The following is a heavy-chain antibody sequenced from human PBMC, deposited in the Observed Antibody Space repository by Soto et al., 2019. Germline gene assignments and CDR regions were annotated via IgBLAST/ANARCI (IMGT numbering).Heavy chain of an antibody. CDR2: IIPIFGTP. Sequence: SVKVSCKASGGTFTNYAFSWVRQAPGQGLEWMGGIIPIFGTPDYAQKFQGRVTITADESTRTASMGLNSLRSDDTAVYYCARERAVGYCITTTCPKPFYYYAMDVWGQGTTVTVSS. CDR1: GGTFTNYA. J-gene: IGHJ6*02. D-gene: IGHD2-2*01. CDR3: ARERAVGYCITTTCPKPFYYYAMDV. V-gene: IGHV1-69*13.